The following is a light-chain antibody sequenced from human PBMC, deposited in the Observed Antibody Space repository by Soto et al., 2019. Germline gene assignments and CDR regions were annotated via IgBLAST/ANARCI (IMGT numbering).Light chain of an antibody. CDR2: DVS. CDR3: CSYAGSYTHV. Sequence: QSALTQPRSVSGSPGQSVTISCTGTSSDVGGYNYVSWYQQHPGKAPKLMIYDVSKRPSGVPDGFCGSKSGNKASLTISGLQAEDEADYYCCSYAGSYTHVFGTGTKVTVL. J-gene: IGLJ1*01. V-gene: IGLV2-11*01. CDR1: SSDVGGYNY.